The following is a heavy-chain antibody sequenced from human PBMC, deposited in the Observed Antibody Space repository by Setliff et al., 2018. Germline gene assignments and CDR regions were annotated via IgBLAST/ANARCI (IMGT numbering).Heavy chain of an antibody. J-gene: IGHJ5*02. CDR2: IYTGGST. CDR1: GVSASRHY. CDR3: ASDVWGAGTGWFDP. Sequence: PSETLSLTCIVSGVSASRHYWSWIRQPPGKTLEWIGYIYTGGSTTYNPSLKSRVTLSLDTSKNHLSLNLTSVTAADTAVYYCASDVWGAGTGWFDPWGLGILVTVSS. V-gene: IGHV4-4*08. D-gene: IGHD1-1*01.